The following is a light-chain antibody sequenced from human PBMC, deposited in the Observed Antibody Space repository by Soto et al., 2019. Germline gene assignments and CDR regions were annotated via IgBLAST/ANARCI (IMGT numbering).Light chain of an antibody. Sequence: QSALTQPASVSGSPGQSITISCTGTSSDIGSYNYVSWYQQHSGKAPKLMIYDVSNRPSGVSTRFSGSKSGNTASLTISGLQAEDEADYYCSSYTSSSTLGLFGGGTKLTVL. CDR3: SSYTSSSTLGL. V-gene: IGLV2-14*01. J-gene: IGLJ2*01. CDR1: SSDIGSYNY. CDR2: DVS.